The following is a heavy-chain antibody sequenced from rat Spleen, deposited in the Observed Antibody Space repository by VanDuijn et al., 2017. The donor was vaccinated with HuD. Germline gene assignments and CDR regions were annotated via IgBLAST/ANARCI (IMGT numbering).Heavy chain of an antibody. CDR2: ISYDGSST. CDR1: GFTFSDYN. Sequence: EVQLVESGGGLIQPGRSLKLSCAASGFTFSDYNMAWVRQAPTKGLEWVATISYDGSSTYYRDSVKGRFTISRDNAKSTLYLQMDSLRSEDTATYYCARQGQLGVMDAWGQGASVTVSS. V-gene: IGHV5-7*01. J-gene: IGHJ4*01. D-gene: IGHD1-10*01. CDR3: ARQGQLGVMDA.